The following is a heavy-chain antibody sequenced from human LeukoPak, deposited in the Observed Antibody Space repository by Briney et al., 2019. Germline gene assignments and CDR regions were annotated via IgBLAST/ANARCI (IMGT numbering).Heavy chain of an antibody. CDR2: ISWNSGSI. CDR3: AKDIHSSGYYFDY. CDR1: GFTFDDYA. V-gene: IGHV3-9*01. Sequence: GRSLRLSCAASGFTFDDYAMHWVRQAPGKGLEWVSGISWNSGSIGYADSVKGRFTISRDNAKNSLYLQMNSLRAEDTALYYCAKDIHSSGYYFDYWGQGTLVTVSS. D-gene: IGHD3-22*01. J-gene: IGHJ4*02.